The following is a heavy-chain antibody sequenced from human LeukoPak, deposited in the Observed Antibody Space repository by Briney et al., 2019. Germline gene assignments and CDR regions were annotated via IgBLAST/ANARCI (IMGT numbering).Heavy chain of an antibody. CDR1: GFTFSNFA. J-gene: IGHJ4*02. CDR2: ISESGATR. V-gene: IGHV3-23*01. CDR3: AKAPRSDIWSPNF. Sequence: GGSLRLSCAASGFTFSNFAMSWVRQAPGKGLECVSVISESGATRNYADPVKGRFTISRDNSKNTLYLQMNSLRAEDTAVYYCAKAPRSDIWSPNFWGQGTLVTVSS. D-gene: IGHD2-15*01.